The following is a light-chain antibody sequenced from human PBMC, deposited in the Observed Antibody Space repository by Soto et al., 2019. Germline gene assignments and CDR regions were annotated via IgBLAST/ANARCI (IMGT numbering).Light chain of an antibody. CDR1: SSDVGGYNY. J-gene: IGLJ1*01. V-gene: IGLV2-11*01. Sequence: SVLTQPRSVSGSPGQSVTISCTGTSSDVGGYNYVSWYQQHPGKAPKLMIYDVSKRPSGVPDRFSGSKSGNTASLTISGLQAEDEADYYCCSYAGSYGSVFGTGTKLTVL. CDR3: CSYAGSYGSV. CDR2: DVS.